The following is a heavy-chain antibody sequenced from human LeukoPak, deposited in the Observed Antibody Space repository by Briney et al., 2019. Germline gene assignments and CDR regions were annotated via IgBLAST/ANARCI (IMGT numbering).Heavy chain of an antibody. CDR1: GYTFTSYG. D-gene: IGHD5-18*01. V-gene: IGHV1-18*01. J-gene: IGHJ4*02. CDR2: ISAYNGNT. Sequence: WASVTVSCKASGYTFTSYGISWVRQAPGQGLEWMGWISAYNGNTNYAQKLQGRVTMTTDTSTSTAYMELRSLRSDDTAVYYCARVWAMGYFDYWGQGTLVTVSS. CDR3: ARVWAMGYFDY.